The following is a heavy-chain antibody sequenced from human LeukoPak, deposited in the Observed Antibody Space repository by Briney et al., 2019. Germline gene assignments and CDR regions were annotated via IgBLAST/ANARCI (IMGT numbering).Heavy chain of an antibody. CDR2: IKQDGSEQ. CDR3: ARDPEDFDY. D-gene: IGHD1-14*01. CDR1: GFTFSHYY. V-gene: IGHV3-7*01. Sequence: PGGSLRLSCAASGFTFSHYYMSWVRQAPGKGLEWVANIKQDGSEQFYLDSVKGRFTISRDNAKNALYLQMHSLRVDDTAVYYCARDPEDFDYWGQGTLVTVSS. J-gene: IGHJ4*02.